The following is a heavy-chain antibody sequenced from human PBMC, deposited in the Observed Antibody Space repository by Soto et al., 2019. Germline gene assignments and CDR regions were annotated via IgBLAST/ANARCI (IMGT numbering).Heavy chain of an antibody. V-gene: IGHV3-30*18. CDR2: ILYDGSDK. J-gene: IGHJ4*02. Sequence: GGSLRLSCAASGFTFSSYGMHWVRQAPGKGLEWVAGILYDGSDKYYADSVKGRFTISRENSKNTLYLQMNSLRSEDSAVYYCAKAGGGFGDFVHHWGQGTPVTVSS. CDR1: GFTFSSYG. D-gene: IGHD3-10*01. CDR3: AKAGGGFGDFVHH.